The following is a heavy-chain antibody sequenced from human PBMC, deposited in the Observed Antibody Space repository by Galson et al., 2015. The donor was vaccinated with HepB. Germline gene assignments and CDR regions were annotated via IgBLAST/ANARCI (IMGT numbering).Heavy chain of an antibody. Sequence: SLRLSCAASGFTFSRYAMHWVRQAPGKGLEWVAVISYDGSNKYYADSVKGRFTISRDNSKNTLYLQMNSLRAEDTAVYYCARDLTVVVPAAMLHWGQGTLVTVSS. CDR2: ISYDGSNK. CDR3: ARDLTVVVPAAMLH. D-gene: IGHD2-2*01. CDR1: GFTFSRYA. V-gene: IGHV3-30-3*01. J-gene: IGHJ4*02.